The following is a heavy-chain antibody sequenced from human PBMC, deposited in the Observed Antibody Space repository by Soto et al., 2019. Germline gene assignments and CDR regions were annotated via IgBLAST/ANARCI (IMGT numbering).Heavy chain of an antibody. CDR2: MNPNSAKT. CDR3: ARMATYGKLNWFDP. J-gene: IGHJ5*02. Sequence: QVQLVQSGAEVQRPGASVKVSCRASGYAFGDYYIRWVRQAPGQGLEWMGWMNPNSAKTGYAQKFQGRVTMTRDMSISTAYMELSRLRPEDTAIYYFARMATYGKLNWFDPWGQGALVTVSS. D-gene: IGHD1-1*01. CDR1: GYAFGDYY. V-gene: IGHV1-8*01.